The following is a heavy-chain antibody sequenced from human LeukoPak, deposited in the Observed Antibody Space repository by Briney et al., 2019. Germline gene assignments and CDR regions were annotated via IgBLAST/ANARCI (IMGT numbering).Heavy chain of an antibody. CDR2: MNPNSGNT. Sequence: ASVKVSCKASGYTFTSYDINWVRQATGQGLEWMGWMNPNSGNTGYAQKFQGRVTMTTDTSTSTAYMELRSLRSDDTAVYYCAQVGALDAFDIWGQGTMVTGSS. CDR3: AQVGALDAFDI. J-gene: IGHJ3*02. V-gene: IGHV1-8*01. CDR1: GYTFTSYD. D-gene: IGHD1-26*01.